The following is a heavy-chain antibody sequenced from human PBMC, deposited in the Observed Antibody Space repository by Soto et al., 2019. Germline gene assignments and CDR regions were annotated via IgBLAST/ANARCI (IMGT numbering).Heavy chain of an antibody. CDR1: GFTFSSYS. CDR2: ISISSSTI. J-gene: IGHJ3*02. CDR3: ARDLKEGHSTEYAFDI. V-gene: IGHV3-48*01. D-gene: IGHD2-8*02. Sequence: GGSLRLSCAASGFTFSSYSMNWVRQAPGKGLEWVSYISISSSTIYYADTVKGRFSISGYNSKNSLYLQMNSLRAEDTAVYYVARDLKEGHSTEYAFDIWGQGTMVTVSS.